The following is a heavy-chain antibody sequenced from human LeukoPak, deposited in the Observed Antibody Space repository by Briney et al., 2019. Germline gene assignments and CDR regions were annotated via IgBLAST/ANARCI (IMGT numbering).Heavy chain of an antibody. V-gene: IGHV1-24*01. Sequence: ASVKVSCKVSGYTLTELSMHWVRQAPGKGLEWMGGFDPEDGETIYAQKFQGRVTMTEDTSTDTAYMELSSLRSEDTAVYYCARDYYDSSGYDNWFDPWGQGTLVTVSS. J-gene: IGHJ5*02. D-gene: IGHD3-22*01. CDR3: ARDYYDSSGYDNWFDP. CDR2: FDPEDGET. CDR1: GYTLTELS.